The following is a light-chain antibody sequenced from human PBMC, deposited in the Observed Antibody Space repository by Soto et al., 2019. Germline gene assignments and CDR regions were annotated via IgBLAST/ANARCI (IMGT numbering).Light chain of an antibody. CDR1: QSVLYSSNNKNY. J-gene: IGKJ4*01. Sequence: DIVMTQSPDSLAVSLGERATINCKSSQSVLYSSNNKNYLACYQQKTGQPPKLLIYWASTRESGVPDRFSGSGSGTDFTLTISSLQAEDVAGYYCQQYYISPLTFGGGTKVEIK. V-gene: IGKV4-1*01. CDR2: WAS. CDR3: QQYYISPLT.